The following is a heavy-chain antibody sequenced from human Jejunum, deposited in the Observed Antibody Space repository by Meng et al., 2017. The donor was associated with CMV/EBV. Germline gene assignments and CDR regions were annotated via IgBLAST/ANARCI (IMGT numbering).Heavy chain of an antibody. Sequence: QLTLKESGPPLVKPTPPLTLTCTFSGFAFSISGVGVGWIRQPPGKALEWLALIYWDDDKRYSPSLKSRLTITKDTSKNQVVLTMTNMDPVDTATYYCTHRPMTSAYYYFDYWGQGTLVTVSS. J-gene: IGHJ4*02. CDR3: THRPMTSAYYYFDY. CDR1: GFAFSISGVG. V-gene: IGHV2-5*02. D-gene: IGHD3-22*01. CDR2: IYWDDDK.